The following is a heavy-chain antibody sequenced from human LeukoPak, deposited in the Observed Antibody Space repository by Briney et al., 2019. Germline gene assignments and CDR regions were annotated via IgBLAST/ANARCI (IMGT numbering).Heavy chain of an antibody. V-gene: IGHV3-74*01. D-gene: IGHD1-1*01. J-gene: IGHJ4*02. CDR3: ARDYNWNPPDY. CDR2: IDSDGRFT. Sequence: GGSLRLSCAASGFTFSSHWMHWVRQAPGKGLVWVSRIDSDGRFTTYADSVKGRFTISRDNAKNTLYLQMNTLRDEDTAVYYCARDYNWNPPDYWGQGTLVTVSS. CDR1: GFTFSSHW.